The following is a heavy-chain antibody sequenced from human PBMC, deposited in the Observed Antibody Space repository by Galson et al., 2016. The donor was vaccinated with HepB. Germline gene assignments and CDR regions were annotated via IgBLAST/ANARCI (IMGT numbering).Heavy chain of an antibody. Sequence: CAISGDSVSNNNAGWYWIRQSPSRGLECLGRTFYRSNWQNDYADSVTSWISINANTAKNEFSLHLRSVTPEDTGVYYCARSYLLGRGFGWWGPETPVTVSS. J-gene: IGHJ4*02. V-gene: IGHV6-1*03. CDR3: ARSYLLGRGFGW. CDR1: GDSVSNNNAG. D-gene: IGHD2/OR15-2a*01. CDR2: TFYRSNWQN.